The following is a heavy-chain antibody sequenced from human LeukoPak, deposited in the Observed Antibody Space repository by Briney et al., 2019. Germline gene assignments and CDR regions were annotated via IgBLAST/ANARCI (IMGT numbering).Heavy chain of an antibody. CDR1: GGSISSTSYY. V-gene: IGHV4-39*01. CDR3: ARHRISTIFWTAYAFDI. D-gene: IGHD3-3*01. J-gene: IGHJ3*02. Sequence: PSETLSLTCTVSGGSISSTSYYWGWIRQPPGKGLEYVGTIYYSGSTYYNPSLKSRVTISVDTSKNQFSLKLSSVTAADTAVYYCARHRISTIFWTAYAFDIWGHGTMVTVSS. CDR2: IYYSGST.